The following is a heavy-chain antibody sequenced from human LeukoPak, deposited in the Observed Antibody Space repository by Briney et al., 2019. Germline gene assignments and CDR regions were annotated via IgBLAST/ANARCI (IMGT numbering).Heavy chain of an antibody. V-gene: IGHV4-38-2*01. D-gene: IGHD3-10*01. J-gene: IGHJ6*04. CDR1: GYSLSSGYY. Sequence: PPETLSLTCVVPGYSLSSGYYWGWIRQPPGKGREWIGSIFHSGGTYYNPSLKSRVNISADTSNNQISLKLSSVTAADTAVYYCARASGSYGSGSYYYYGMDVRGKGTTVTVSS. CDR2: IFHSGGT. CDR3: ARASGSYGSGSYYYYGMDV.